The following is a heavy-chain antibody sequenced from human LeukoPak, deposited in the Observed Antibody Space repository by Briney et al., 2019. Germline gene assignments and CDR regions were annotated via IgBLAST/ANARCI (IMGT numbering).Heavy chain of an antibody. CDR2: IYYSGST. CDR1: GGSISSTDDY. CDR3: AREDGTSMDNALDI. V-gene: IGHV4-39*07. Sequence: PSETLSLTCTVSGGSISSTDDYWGWIRQPPGKGPEWIGSIYYSGSTYYNPSLKSRVTISEDPSKSQFSLKLSSVTAADTAVYYCAREDGTSMDNALDIWGQGTMVTVSS. D-gene: IGHD5-18*01. J-gene: IGHJ3*02.